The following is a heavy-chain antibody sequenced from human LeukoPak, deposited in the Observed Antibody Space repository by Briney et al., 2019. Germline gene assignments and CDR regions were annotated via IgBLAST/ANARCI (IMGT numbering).Heavy chain of an antibody. Sequence: GGSLRLSCAASGFTFSTYAMTWVRQAPGKGLEWVPTISGSGDYTYYADSVKGRFTISRDNSKNTLYLQMNSLRAEDTAVYYCAKDSGYYGSGSSNWFDPWGQGTLVIVSS. CDR3: AKDSGYYGSGSSNWFDP. D-gene: IGHD3-10*01. CDR1: GFTFSTYA. V-gene: IGHV3-23*01. J-gene: IGHJ5*02. CDR2: ISGSGDYT.